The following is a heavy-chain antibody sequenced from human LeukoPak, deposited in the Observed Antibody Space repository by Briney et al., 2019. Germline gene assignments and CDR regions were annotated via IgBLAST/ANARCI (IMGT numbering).Heavy chain of an antibody. CDR3: ANERGYNYGYSFDY. Sequence: GGSLRLSCAASGFIFSSYAMHWVRQAPGKGLEWVAAIPNDGSKTYYADSVKGRFTISRDNSKNTLYLQMNSLRTEDTAVYYCANERGYNYGYSFDYWGQGTLVTVSS. V-gene: IGHV3-30-3*02. CDR2: IPNDGSKT. CDR1: GFIFSSYA. J-gene: IGHJ4*02. D-gene: IGHD5-18*01.